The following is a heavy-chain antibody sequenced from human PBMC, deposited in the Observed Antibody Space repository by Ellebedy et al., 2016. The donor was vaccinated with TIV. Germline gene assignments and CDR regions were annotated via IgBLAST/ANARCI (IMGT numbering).Heavy chain of an antibody. V-gene: IGHV1-8*01. CDR3: ARRVPHFDY. CDR1: GYSFTSAE. Sequence: AASVKVSCKASGYSFTSAEINWARQAPGQGLEWVASMNPNTGNTGYAQKFQGRVTMTRDTSISTVYMELSSLTSEDTAVYYCARRVPHFDYWGQGTLVTVSS. CDR2: MNPNTGNT. J-gene: IGHJ4*02.